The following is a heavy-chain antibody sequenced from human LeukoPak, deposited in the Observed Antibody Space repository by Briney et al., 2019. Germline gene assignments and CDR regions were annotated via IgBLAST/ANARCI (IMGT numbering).Heavy chain of an antibody. CDR2: IKPNSGGT. CDR3: ASHVQRNVGRYYYMDV. V-gene: IGHV1-2*02. CDR1: GYSFADYY. J-gene: IGHJ6*03. D-gene: IGHD2-2*01. Sequence: ASVKVSRKASGYSFADYYMHWVRQAPGQGLEWMGWIKPNSGGTRSTQKFQGRVTMTRDTSISTAYMELSRLRSDDTAVYYCASHVQRNVGRYYYMDVWGKGTTVTVSS.